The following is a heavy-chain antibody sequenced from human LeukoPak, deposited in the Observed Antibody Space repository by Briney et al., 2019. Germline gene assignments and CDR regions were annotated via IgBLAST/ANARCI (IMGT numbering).Heavy chain of an antibody. CDR3: ARGGYYSTRY. CDR2: TYYRAKWNY. J-gene: IGHJ4*02. V-gene: IGHV6-1*01. Sequence: SQTLSLNRAISGDSVSSNSVAWHWITQSPSRGLEWLGRTYYRAKWNYDYPQYVQNRISINPHKSSNQFSLHLNFGTPEDTSLYYCARGGYYSTRYGGQGTRVSVFS. D-gene: IGHD3-10*01. CDR1: GDSVSSNSVA.